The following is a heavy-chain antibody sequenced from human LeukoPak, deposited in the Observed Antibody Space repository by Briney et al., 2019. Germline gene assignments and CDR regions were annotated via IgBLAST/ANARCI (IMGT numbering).Heavy chain of an antibody. CDR1: GFTFSDYY. CDR2: ISSSGSTI. D-gene: IGHD5-18*01. V-gene: IGHV3-11*01. Sequence: GGSLRLSCAASGFTFSDYYMSWIRQAPGKGLEWVSYISSSGSTIYYADSVKGRFTISRDNAKNSLYLQMNSLRAEDTAVYYCAKDPRYSSPYDAFDIWGQGTMVTVSS. J-gene: IGHJ3*02. CDR3: AKDPRYSSPYDAFDI.